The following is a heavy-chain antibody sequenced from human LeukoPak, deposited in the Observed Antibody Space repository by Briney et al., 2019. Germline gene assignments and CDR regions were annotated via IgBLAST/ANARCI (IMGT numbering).Heavy chain of an antibody. D-gene: IGHD2-2*01. CDR3: ARDLASFHYFDY. CDR2: INPNSGGT. Sequence: ASVKVSCRASGYTFTGYYMHWVRQASGQGLEWMGWINPNSGGTNYAQKFQGRVTMTRDTSISTAYMELSRLRSDDTAVYYCARDLASFHYFDYWGQGTLVTVSS. CDR1: GYTFTGYY. V-gene: IGHV1-2*02. J-gene: IGHJ4*02.